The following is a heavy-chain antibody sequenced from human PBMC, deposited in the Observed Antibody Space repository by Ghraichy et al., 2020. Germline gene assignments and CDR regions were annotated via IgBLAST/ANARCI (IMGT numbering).Heavy chain of an antibody. V-gene: IGHV5-51*01. CDR3: ARSTYYDILTGYYGQVGGFDY. Sequence: GESLNISCKGSGYSFTSYWIGWVRQMPGKGLEWMGIIYPGDSDTRYSPSFQGQVTISADKSISTAYLQWSSLKASDTAMYYCARSTYYDILTGYYGQVGGFDYWGQGTLVTVSS. CDR2: IYPGDSDT. CDR1: GYSFTSYW. D-gene: IGHD3-9*01. J-gene: IGHJ4*02.